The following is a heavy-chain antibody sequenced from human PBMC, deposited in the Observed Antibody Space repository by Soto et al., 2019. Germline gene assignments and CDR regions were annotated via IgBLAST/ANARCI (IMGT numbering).Heavy chain of an antibody. CDR1: GFAFKTYD. J-gene: IGHJ5*02. V-gene: IGHV3-30*03. CDR3: ARDRRGYTTSA. Sequence: GGSLRLSCAASGFAFKTYDMHWVRQAPGKGLEWVAIISFDGNNKYYADSVKGRFTISRDNSKNTLSLNMNSLRPNDTGLYYCARDRRGYTTSAWGQGTLVTVS. D-gene: IGHD5-12*01. CDR2: ISFDGNNK.